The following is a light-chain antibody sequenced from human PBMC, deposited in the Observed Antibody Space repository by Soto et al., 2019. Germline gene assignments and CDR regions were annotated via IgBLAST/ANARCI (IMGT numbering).Light chain of an antibody. CDR1: QGISSY. Sequence: AIRMTQSPSSLSASTGDRVTITCRASQGISSYLAWYQQKPGKAPKILIYAASTLQSGVPSRLSGSGSGTDFTLTISCLEYEDFSTCDCQKYYSYPRTCGQGTKLEIK. CDR2: AAS. V-gene: IGKV1-8*01. CDR3: QKYYSYPRT. J-gene: IGKJ2*01.